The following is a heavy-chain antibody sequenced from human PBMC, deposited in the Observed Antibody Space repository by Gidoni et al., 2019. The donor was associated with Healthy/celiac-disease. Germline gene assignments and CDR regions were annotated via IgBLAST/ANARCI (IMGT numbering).Heavy chain of an antibody. CDR3: AKGPYDSSGYFDY. Sequence: EVQLLESGGGLVQPGGSLGLTCAASGSTLSSYAMSVVRQAPGRGREWVSAISGSGGSTYYADSVKGRFTISRDNSKNTLYLQMNSLRAEDTAVYYCAKGPYDSSGYFDYWGQGTLVTVSS. CDR1: GSTLSSYA. CDR2: ISGSGGST. V-gene: IGHV3-23*01. D-gene: IGHD3-22*01. J-gene: IGHJ4*02.